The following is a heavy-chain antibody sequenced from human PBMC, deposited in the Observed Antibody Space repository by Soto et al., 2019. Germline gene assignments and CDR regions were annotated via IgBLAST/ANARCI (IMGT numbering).Heavy chain of an antibody. J-gene: IGHJ3*02. D-gene: IGHD2-15*01. CDR2: ISYDGSNK. CDR1: GFTFRSYA. Sequence: GGSLRLSCAASGFTFRSYAMHWVRQAPGKGLEWVAVISYDGSNKYYADSVKGRFTISRDNSKNTLYLQMNSLRAEDTAVYYCARDGLVGYAFDIWGQGTMVTVSS. CDR3: ARDGLVGYAFDI. V-gene: IGHV3-30-3*01.